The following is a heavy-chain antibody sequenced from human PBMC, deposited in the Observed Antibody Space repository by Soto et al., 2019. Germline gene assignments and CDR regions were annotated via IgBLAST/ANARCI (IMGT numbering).Heavy chain of an antibody. J-gene: IGHJ4*02. Sequence: QVQLVPSGAEVKRPGASVKVSCKPSGYTFTNYGISWVRQAPGQGLEWMGWISAYNGNTNYAQKFQGRVTMTTDTSTSTANMERRSLRSDDTAVYYCARNYDILTGYSTFDSWGQGTLVTVSS. D-gene: IGHD3-9*01. CDR1: GYTFTNYG. V-gene: IGHV1-18*01. CDR2: ISAYNGNT. CDR3: ARNYDILTGYSTFDS.